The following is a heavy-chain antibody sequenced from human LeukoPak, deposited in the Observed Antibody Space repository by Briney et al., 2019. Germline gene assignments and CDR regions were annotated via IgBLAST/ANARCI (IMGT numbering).Heavy chain of an antibody. CDR3: ARGNYDILTGPSDYFDY. Sequence: SETLSLTCAVYGGSFSGYYWSWIRQPPGKGLEWIGEINHSGSTNYNPSLKSRVTISVDTSKNQFSLKLSSVTAADTAVYYCARGNYDILTGPSDYFDYWGQGTLVTVSS. CDR2: INHSGST. CDR1: GGSFSGYY. J-gene: IGHJ4*02. V-gene: IGHV4-34*01. D-gene: IGHD3-9*01.